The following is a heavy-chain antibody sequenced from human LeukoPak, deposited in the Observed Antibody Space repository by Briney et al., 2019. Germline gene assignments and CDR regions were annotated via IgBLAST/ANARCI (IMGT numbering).Heavy chain of an antibody. J-gene: IGHJ6*03. CDR1: GGTLNSYA. CDR3: ARSSPGKYYYYMDV. CDR2: ISVIFGST. Sequence: SVKVSCKASGGTLNSYAISWVRQAPGQGLEWMGGISVIFGSTNYAQKFQGRATITTDESTSTAFMELSSLRSEDTAVYYCARSSPGKYYYYMDVWGKGTTVTVS. V-gene: IGHV1-69*05. D-gene: IGHD4-23*01.